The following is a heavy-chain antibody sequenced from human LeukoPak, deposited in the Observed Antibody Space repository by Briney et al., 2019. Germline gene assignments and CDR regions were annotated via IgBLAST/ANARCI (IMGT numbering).Heavy chain of an antibody. V-gene: IGHV1-69*06. CDR3: AYGELVTSDAFDI. D-gene: IGHD3-10*01. J-gene: IGHJ3*02. Sequence: GASVKVSCKASGGTFSSYAISWVRQAPGQGLEWMGGIIPIFGTANYAQKFQGRVTITADKSTSTAYMGLSSLRSEDTAVYYCAYGELVTSDAFDIWGQGTMVTVSS. CDR2: IIPIFGTA. CDR1: GGTFSSYA.